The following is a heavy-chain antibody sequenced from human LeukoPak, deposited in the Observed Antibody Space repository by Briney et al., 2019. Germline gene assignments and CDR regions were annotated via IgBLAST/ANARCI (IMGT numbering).Heavy chain of an antibody. CDR3: ARDKRGSRNWFDP. J-gene: IGHJ5*02. CDR2: INAGNGNT. CDR1: GYTFTSYA. Sequence: ASVKVSCKASGYTFTSYAMHWVRQAPGQRLEWMGWINAGNGNTKYSQKFQGRVTITRDTSASTAYMELSSLRSEGTAVYYCARDKRGSRNWFDPWGQGTLVTVSS. D-gene: IGHD3-16*01. V-gene: IGHV1-3*01.